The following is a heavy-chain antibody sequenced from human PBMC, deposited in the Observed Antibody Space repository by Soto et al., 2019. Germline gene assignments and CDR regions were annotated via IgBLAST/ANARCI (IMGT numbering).Heavy chain of an antibody. Sequence: SETLSLTCTVSGGSISSYYWSWIRQPAGKGLEWIGRIYTSGSTNYNPPLKSRVTMSVDTSKNQFSLKLSSVTAADTAVYYCARDLSQWLVPGWFDPWGQGTLVTVSS. CDR3: ARDLSQWLVPGWFDP. J-gene: IGHJ5*02. CDR1: GGSISSYY. V-gene: IGHV4-4*07. D-gene: IGHD6-19*01. CDR2: IYTSGST.